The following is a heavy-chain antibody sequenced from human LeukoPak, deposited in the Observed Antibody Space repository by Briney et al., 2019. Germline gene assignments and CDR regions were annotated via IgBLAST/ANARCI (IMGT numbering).Heavy chain of an antibody. D-gene: IGHD2-2*01. Sequence: GGSLRLSCAASGFTFSSYGMHWVRQAPGKGLEWVAVISYDGSNKYYADSVKGRFTISRDNSKNTLYLQMSSLRAEDTAVYYCAKARGSRYCSSTSCSKEQNWFDPWGQGTLVTVSS. J-gene: IGHJ5*02. V-gene: IGHV3-30*18. CDR2: ISYDGSNK. CDR1: GFTFSSYG. CDR3: AKARGSRYCSSTSCSKEQNWFDP.